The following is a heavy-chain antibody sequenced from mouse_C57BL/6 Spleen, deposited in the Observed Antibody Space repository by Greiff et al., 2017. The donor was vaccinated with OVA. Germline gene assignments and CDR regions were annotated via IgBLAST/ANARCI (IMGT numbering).Heavy chain of an antibody. CDR2: IHPNSGST. D-gene: IGHD1-1*01. Sequence: QVQLQQPGAELVKPGASVKLSCKASGYTFTSYWMHWVKQRPGQGLEWIGMIHPNSGSTNYNEKFKSKATLTVDKSSSTAYMQLSSLTSEDAAVDDCAREGYYDAMDYWGQGTSVTVSS. V-gene: IGHV1-64*01. J-gene: IGHJ4*01. CDR1: GYTFTSYW. CDR3: AREGYYDAMDY.